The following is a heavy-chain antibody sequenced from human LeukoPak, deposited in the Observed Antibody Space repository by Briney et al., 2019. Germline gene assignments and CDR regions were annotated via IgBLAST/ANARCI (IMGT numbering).Heavy chain of an antibody. J-gene: IGHJ3*01. Sequence: GGSLRLSCAASGFIFSNYAMTWVRQAPGKGLEWVSTISGSDGATYYADSVKGRFTIFRDDSKNTLYLQMNGLRAEDTAVYYCVRDLHWGGFDVWGQGTMVTVSS. D-gene: IGHD7-27*01. V-gene: IGHV3-23*01. CDR2: ISGSDGAT. CDR1: GFIFSNYA. CDR3: VRDLHWGGFDV.